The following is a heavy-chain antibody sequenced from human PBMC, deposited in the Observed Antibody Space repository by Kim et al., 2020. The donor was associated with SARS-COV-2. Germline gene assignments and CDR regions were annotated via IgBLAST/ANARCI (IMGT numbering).Heavy chain of an antibody. J-gene: IGHJ6*02. CDR3: ARSQMVRGVIFYGMDV. V-gene: IGHV3-13*05. CDR1: GFTFSSYD. CDR2: IGTAGDP. D-gene: IGHD3-10*01. Sequence: VGSLRLSCAASGFTFSSYDMHWVRQATGKGLEWVSAIGTAGDPYYPGSVKGRFTISRENAKNSLYLQMNSLRAGDTAVYYCARSQMVRGVIFYGMDVWGQGTTVTVSS.